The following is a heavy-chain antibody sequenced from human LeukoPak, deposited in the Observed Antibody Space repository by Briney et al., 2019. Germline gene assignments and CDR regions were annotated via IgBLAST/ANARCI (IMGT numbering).Heavy chain of an antibody. CDR2: INTDTRGT. CDR1: GFTFTDYW. CDR3: ARAGAYHFDN. D-gene: IGHD3-16*01. J-gene: IGHJ4*02. Sequence: GESLRLSCAASGFTFTDYWMHWVRQAPGKGLVWVSIINTDTRGTYYADSVKGRFTISRDNARNTLYLQMNSLRAEDTAVYYCARAGAYHFDNWGQGTLVTVSS. V-gene: IGHV3-74*01.